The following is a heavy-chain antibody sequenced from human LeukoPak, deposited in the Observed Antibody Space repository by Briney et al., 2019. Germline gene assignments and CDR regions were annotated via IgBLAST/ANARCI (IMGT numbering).Heavy chain of an antibody. D-gene: IGHD6-13*01. V-gene: IGHV4-4*02. CDR3: ARSRRSSSSPVGFDY. J-gene: IGHJ4*02. CDR1: GGSTSSSNW. CDR2: IYHSGST. Sequence: SETLSLTCAVSGGSTSSSNWWSWVRQPPGKGLEWIGEIYHSGSTNYNPSLKSRVTISVDKSKNQFSLKLSSVTAADTAVYYCARSRRSSSSPVGFDYWGQGTLVTVSS.